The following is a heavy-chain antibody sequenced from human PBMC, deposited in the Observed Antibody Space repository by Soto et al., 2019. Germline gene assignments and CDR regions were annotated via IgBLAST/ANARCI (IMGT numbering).Heavy chain of an antibody. D-gene: IGHD3-22*01. J-gene: IGHJ4*02. CDR1: GGSISSSSYY. V-gene: IGHV4-39*01. Sequence: QLQLQESGPGLVKPSETLSLTCTVSGGSISSSSYYWGWIRQPPGKGLEWIGSIYYSGSTYYNPSLKSRVTISVDTSKNQFSLKLSSVTAADTAVYYCARLFYDSSGYYYYYFDYWGQGTLVTVSS. CDR3: ARLFYDSSGYYYYYFDY. CDR2: IYYSGST.